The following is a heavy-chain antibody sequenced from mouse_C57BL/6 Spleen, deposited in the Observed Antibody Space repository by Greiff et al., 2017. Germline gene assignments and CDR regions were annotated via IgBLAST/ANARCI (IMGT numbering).Heavy chain of an antibody. CDR3: SSAPPCDGYYGGYFDV. V-gene: IGHV1-53*01. Sequence: QVQLQQSGTELVKPGASVKLSCKASGYTFTSYWMHWVKQRPGQGLEWIGNINPSNGGTNYNEKFKSKATLTVDKSSSTAYMQLSSLTSEDSAVYYYSSAPPCDGYYGGYFDVWGTGPTVTVSS. J-gene: IGHJ1*03. CDR2: INPSNGGT. CDR1: GYTFTSYW. D-gene: IGHD2-3*01.